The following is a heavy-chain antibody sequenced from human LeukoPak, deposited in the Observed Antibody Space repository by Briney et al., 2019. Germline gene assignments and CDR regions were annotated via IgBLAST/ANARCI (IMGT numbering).Heavy chain of an antibody. CDR2: IFHSGNT. CDR3: ARHPALDY. J-gene: IGHJ4*02. CDR1: GDSFSSHY. V-gene: IGHV4-59*08. Sequence: SETLSLTCTVSGDSFSSHYWGWLRQTPGKGLEWIGHIFHSGNTHYNPSLKSRVTISIDKSKNQFSLKLNSVTAADTAVYYCARHPALDYWGPGTLVTVSS.